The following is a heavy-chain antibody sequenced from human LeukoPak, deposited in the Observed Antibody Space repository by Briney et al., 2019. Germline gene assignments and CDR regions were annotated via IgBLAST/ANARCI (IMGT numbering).Heavy chain of an antibody. Sequence: GGSLRLSCAASGFTFSSYGMHWVRQAPGKGLEWVAVISYDGSNKYCADSVKGRFTISRDNSKNTLYLQMNSLRAEDTAVYYCAKSNPTNYDFWSGYYTGYYGMDVWGQGTTVTVSS. CDR2: ISYDGSNK. CDR1: GFTFSSYG. V-gene: IGHV3-30*18. CDR3: AKSNPTNYDFWSGYYTGYYGMDV. D-gene: IGHD3-3*01. J-gene: IGHJ6*02.